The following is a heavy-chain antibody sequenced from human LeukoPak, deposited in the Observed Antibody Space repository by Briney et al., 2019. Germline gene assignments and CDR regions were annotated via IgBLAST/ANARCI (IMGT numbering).Heavy chain of an antibody. Sequence: SQTLSLTCAISGDSVSIISVAWNWIRQSPSRCLEWLGRTYYRSKWYYEYAGSVKSRINISPDTSKNEFSLQRTSVTPEDTAVYYCSMARSEYHYGMDVWGQGTTVTVSS. CDR3: SMARSEYHYGMDV. V-gene: IGHV6-1*01. J-gene: IGHJ6*02. CDR1: GDSVSIISVA. CDR2: TYYRSKWYY. D-gene: IGHD5-24*01.